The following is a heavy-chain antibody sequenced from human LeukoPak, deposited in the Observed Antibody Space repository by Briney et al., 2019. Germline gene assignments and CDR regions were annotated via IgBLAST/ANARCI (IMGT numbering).Heavy chain of an antibody. D-gene: IGHD4-17*01. CDR3: ARGDYGDYVGYYYYYGMDV. V-gene: IGHV4-59*01. CDR1: GGSISSYY. Sequence: SETLSLTCTVSGGSISSYYWSWIRQPPGKGREWIGYIYYSGSTNYNPSLKSRVTISVDTSKNQFSLKLSSVTAADTAVYYCARGDYGDYVGYYYYYGMDVWGQGTTVTVSS. J-gene: IGHJ6*02. CDR2: IYYSGST.